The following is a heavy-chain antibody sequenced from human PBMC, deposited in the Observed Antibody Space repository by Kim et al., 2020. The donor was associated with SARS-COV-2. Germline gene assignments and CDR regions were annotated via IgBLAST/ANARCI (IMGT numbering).Heavy chain of an antibody. CDR1: GFTFNTYG. CDR3: AKSCSGSYFGYDY. CDR2: ISYDGSNK. D-gene: IGHD1-26*01. Sequence: GGSLRLSCAASGFTFNTYGMHWVRQAPGKVLEWVAVISYDGSNKYYADSVKGRFTISRDNSKNTLYLQMNSLRIEDTAVYYCAKSCSGSYFGYDYWGQGTLVTVSS. V-gene: IGHV3-30*18. J-gene: IGHJ4*02.